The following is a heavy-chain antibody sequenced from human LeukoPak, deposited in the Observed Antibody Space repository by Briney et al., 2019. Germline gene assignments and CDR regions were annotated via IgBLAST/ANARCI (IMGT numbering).Heavy chain of an antibody. J-gene: IGHJ6*04. Sequence: PTGGSLRLSCAASGFTFSSHAMTWVRQAPGKGLEWVSAVRDSGSTTLYADSVKGRFAISRDNSRNTLFLQMNSLRADDTAVYYCARPGCGGNCYYRMDVWGKGTTVTVSS. V-gene: IGHV3-23*01. D-gene: IGHD2-21*01. CDR1: GFTFSSHA. CDR3: ARPGCGGNCYYRMDV. CDR2: VRDSGSTT.